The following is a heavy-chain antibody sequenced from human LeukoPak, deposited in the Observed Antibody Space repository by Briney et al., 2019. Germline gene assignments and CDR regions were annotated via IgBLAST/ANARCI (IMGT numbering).Heavy chain of an antibody. CDR1: GYTFTGYY. CDR2: INPSDGST. J-gene: IGHJ4*02. CDR3: ARDQVVTAFLELDY. Sequence: ASVKVSCKASGYTFTGYYMHWVRQAPGQGLDWMGVINPSDGSTSYAQKFQGRVTMTRDRSTSTVYMELSSLTSEDTAVYYCARDQVVTAFLELDYWGQGTLVTASS. V-gene: IGHV1-46*01. D-gene: IGHD2-21*02.